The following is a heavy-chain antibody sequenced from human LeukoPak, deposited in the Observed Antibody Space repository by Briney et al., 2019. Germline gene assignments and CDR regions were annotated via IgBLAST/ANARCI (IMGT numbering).Heavy chain of an antibody. CDR2: INSDGSST. CDR1: GFTFSSYW. D-gene: IGHD4-17*01. Sequence: GGSLRLSCAASGFTFSSYWMHWVRQAPGKGLVWVSRINSDGSSTSYADSVKGRFTISRDNSKNTLYLQMNSLRAEDTAVYYCARDSRLSGRYGEVDYWGQGTLVTVSS. V-gene: IGHV3-74*01. CDR3: ARDSRLSGRYGEVDY. J-gene: IGHJ4*02.